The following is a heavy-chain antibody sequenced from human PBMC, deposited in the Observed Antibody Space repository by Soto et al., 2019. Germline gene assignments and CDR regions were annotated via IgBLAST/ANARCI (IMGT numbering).Heavy chain of an antibody. CDR3: VRGGIAGHWFDP. CDR1: RAFINSGGFY. Sequence: PSETLSLTCSVSRAFINSGGFYYSWIRQPPGKGLEWLGYIFHSGSTLYTPSLRGRLTLSADTSRNQLSLHLTSVTAADTAVYYCVRGGIAGHWFDPWGQGILATVSS. CDR2: IFHSGST. D-gene: IGHD2-15*01. V-gene: IGHV4-31*03. J-gene: IGHJ5*02.